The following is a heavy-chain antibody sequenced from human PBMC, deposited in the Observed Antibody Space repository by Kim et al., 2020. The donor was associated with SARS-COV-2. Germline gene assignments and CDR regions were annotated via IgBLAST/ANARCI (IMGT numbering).Heavy chain of an antibody. Sequence: GESLKISCKGSGYSFTSYWIGWVRQMPGKGLEWMGIIYPGYSDTRYSPSFQGQVTIAAEKSISTAYLQCRSLKASDTDKYYCARHELGYCSGGSCYPPLGFDYWGQGTLVTVSS. CDR2: IYPGYSDT. CDR1: GYSFTSYW. V-gene: IGHV5-51*01. J-gene: IGHJ4*02. D-gene: IGHD2-15*01. CDR3: ARHELGYCSGGSCYPPLGFDY.